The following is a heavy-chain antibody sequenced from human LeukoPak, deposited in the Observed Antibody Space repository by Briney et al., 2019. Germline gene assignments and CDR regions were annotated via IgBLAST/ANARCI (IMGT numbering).Heavy chain of an antibody. CDR2: ISATGSSI. D-gene: IGHD6-19*01. J-gene: IGHJ4*02. V-gene: IGHV3-48*03. CDR1: GFTFSSYE. CDR3: ARVQRGIAVALDY. Sequence: GGSLRLSCAASGFTFSSYEMNWVRQAPGKGLEWVSYISATGSSIYYADSVKGRFTISRDNIKNLLYLQMNSLRAEDTAVYYCARVQRGIAVALDYWGQGTLATVSS.